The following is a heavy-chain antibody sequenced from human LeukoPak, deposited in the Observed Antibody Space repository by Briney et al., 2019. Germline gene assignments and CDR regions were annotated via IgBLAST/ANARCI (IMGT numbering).Heavy chain of an antibody. CDR1: GFTFSSYG. J-gene: IGHJ4*02. D-gene: IGHD6-19*01. CDR2: ISYDGSNK. V-gene: IGHV3-30*18. Sequence: PGGSLRLSCAASGFTFSSYGMHWVRQAPGKGLEWVAVISYDGSNKYYADSVKGRFTISRDNSKNTLYLRMNSLRAEDTAVYYCAKAGAVAGLFDYWGQGTLVTVSS. CDR3: AKAGAVAGLFDY.